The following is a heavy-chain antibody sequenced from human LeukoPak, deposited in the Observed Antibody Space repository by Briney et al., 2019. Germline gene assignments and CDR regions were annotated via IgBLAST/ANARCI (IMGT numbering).Heavy chain of an antibody. CDR2: IYYSGST. D-gene: IGHD2-2*01. Sequence: PSETLSLTCTVSGGSISSGDYYWSWIRQPPGKGLEWIGYIYYSGSTYCNPSLKSRVTISVDTSKNQFSLKLSSVTAADTAVYYCARVVVVPAATGHAFDIWGQGTMATVSS. CDR1: GGSISSGDYY. V-gene: IGHV4-30-4*01. J-gene: IGHJ3*02. CDR3: ARVVVVPAATGHAFDI.